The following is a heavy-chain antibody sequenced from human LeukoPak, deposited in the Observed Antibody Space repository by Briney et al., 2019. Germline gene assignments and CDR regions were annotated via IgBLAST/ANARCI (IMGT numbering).Heavy chain of an antibody. J-gene: IGHJ4*01. D-gene: IGHD4-23*01. Sequence: PGGSLRPSCAASGFIFSTYTMSWVRQAPGKGLEWVSRVSGNGYSAEATYYADSVKGRFSISRDDSKNTMYLEMTSLRVEDTALYFCAKRGGNSRGTYFDYWGHGILVTVSA. V-gene: IGHV3-23*01. CDR3: AKRGGNSRGTYFDY. CDR1: GFIFSTYT. CDR2: VSGNGYSAEAT.